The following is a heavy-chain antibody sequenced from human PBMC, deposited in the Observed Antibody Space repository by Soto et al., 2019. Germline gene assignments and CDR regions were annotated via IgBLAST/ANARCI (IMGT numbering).Heavy chain of an antibody. CDR3: AADWYYYYGMDV. CDR2: ISGSGGST. J-gene: IGHJ6*02. Sequence: GGSLRLSCAASGFTFSSYAMSWVRQAPGKGLEWVSAISGSGGSTYYADSVKGRFTISRDNSKNTLYLQMNSLRAEDTAVYYCAADWYYYYGMDVWGQGTTVTVSS. CDR1: GFTFSSYA. V-gene: IGHV3-23*01. D-gene: IGHD2-21*01.